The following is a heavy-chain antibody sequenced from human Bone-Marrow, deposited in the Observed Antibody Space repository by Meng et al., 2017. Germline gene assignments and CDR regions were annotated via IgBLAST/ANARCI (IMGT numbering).Heavy chain of an antibody. D-gene: IGHD1-7*01. Sequence: QVQLQESGPGLVKPSATLSLTCTVSGDSISSDIWWSWVRQPPGKGLEWIGEVYHRGDTNYNPSLKSRVDISGDKSKNQFYLSLFSVTAADTAVYYCGRDQGRELINHWGQGTLVTVSS. V-gene: IGHV4-4*02. CDR1: GDSISSDIW. CDR3: GRDQGRELINH. CDR2: VYHRGDT. J-gene: IGHJ4*02.